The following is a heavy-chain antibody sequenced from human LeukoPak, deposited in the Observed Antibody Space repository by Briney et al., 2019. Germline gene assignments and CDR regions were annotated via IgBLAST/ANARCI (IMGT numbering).Heavy chain of an antibody. J-gene: IGHJ3*02. Sequence: GGSLRLSCAASGFTFSSYGMHWVRQAPGKGLEWVAVILSDGSKEFYTDSVKGRFTISRDNSKNTLYLQMNSLRAEDTAVYYCAREDYYAPGGAFDIWGQGTMVTVSS. CDR2: ILSDGSKE. D-gene: IGHD3-10*01. CDR1: GFTFSSYG. CDR3: AREDYYAPGGAFDI. V-gene: IGHV3-33*01.